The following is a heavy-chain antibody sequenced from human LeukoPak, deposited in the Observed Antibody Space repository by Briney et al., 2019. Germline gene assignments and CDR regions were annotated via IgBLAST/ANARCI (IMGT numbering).Heavy chain of an antibody. Sequence: LGESLKISCKGSGYSFTSYGISWVRQAPGQGLEWMGWISAYNGNTNYAQKLQGRVTMTTDTSTSTAYMELRSLRSDDTAVYYCARDRFWSGYHVFDYWGQGTLVTVSS. D-gene: IGHD3-3*01. J-gene: IGHJ4*02. CDR3: ARDRFWSGYHVFDY. V-gene: IGHV1-18*01. CDR1: GYSFTSYG. CDR2: ISAYNGNT.